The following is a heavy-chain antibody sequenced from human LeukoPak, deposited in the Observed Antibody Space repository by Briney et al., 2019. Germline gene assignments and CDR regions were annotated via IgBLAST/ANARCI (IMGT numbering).Heavy chain of an antibody. V-gene: IGHV3-74*01. CDR1: GFTFSSYW. CDR3: VRGDVLTGWTFDY. D-gene: IGHD3-9*01. CDR2: INSDGRTT. Sequence: GGSLRLSRAASGFTFSSYWMHWVRQAPGKGLVWVSRINSDGRTTSYAASVKGRFTISRDNAKNTLYLQMNSLRAEDTAVYYRVRGDVLTGWTFDYWGQGSLVTVSS. J-gene: IGHJ4*02.